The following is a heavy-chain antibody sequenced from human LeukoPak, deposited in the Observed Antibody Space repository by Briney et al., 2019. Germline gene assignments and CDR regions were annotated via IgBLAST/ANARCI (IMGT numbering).Heavy chain of an antibody. D-gene: IGHD3-16*01. CDR3: ARGPTAGGYFDY. Sequence: SETLSPTCTVSGGSISSSSYYWGWIRQPPGKGLEWIGSIYYSGSTYYNPSLKSRVTISVDTSKNQFSLKLSSVTAADTAVYYCARGPTAGGYFDYWGQGTLVTVSS. J-gene: IGHJ4*02. CDR2: IYYSGST. CDR1: GGSISSSSYY. V-gene: IGHV4-39*07.